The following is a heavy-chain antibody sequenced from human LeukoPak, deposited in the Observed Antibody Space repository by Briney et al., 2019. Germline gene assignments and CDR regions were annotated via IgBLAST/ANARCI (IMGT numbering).Heavy chain of an antibody. Sequence: PGGSLRLSCAASGFTFSDYSMNWVRQAPGKGLEWVSYITTSGGTVYYADSVKGRSTISRDNAKNSLYLQMNSLRVEDTAVYYCARDGAPSGSYSHFDSWGQGTLVTVSS. CDR2: ITTSGGTV. CDR1: GFTFSDYS. J-gene: IGHJ4*02. CDR3: ARDGAPSGSYSHFDS. D-gene: IGHD1-26*01. V-gene: IGHV3-48*04.